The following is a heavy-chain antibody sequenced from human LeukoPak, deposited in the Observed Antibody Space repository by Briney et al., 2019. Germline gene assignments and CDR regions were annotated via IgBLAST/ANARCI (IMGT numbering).Heavy chain of an antibody. V-gene: IGHV4-59*08. J-gene: IGHJ4*02. Sequence: PSETLSLTCSVSGVSVTSYYLSWIRQPPGKGLEWIGYVSYDGTTNYTPSLRSRVIMAVDTAKNHISLRLTSLSAADTAVYYCARLDCTGDGCYNHWGQGILVTVSS. CDR2: VSYDGTT. CDR1: GVSVTSYY. CDR3: ARLDCTGDGCYNH. D-gene: IGHD2-8*02.